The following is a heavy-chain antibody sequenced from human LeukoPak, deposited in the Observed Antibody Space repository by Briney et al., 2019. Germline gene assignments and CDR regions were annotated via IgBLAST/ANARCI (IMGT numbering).Heavy chain of an antibody. V-gene: IGHV3-53*01. CDR1: GFTVSSNY. CDR3: ARDVTGTTPYFDY. J-gene: IGHJ4*02. Sequence: PGGSLRLSCAAAGFTVSSNYMSWIRQASGKGLEWVSTIYSGGSTYYADSVKGRFTISRDNSKNTLYLQMNSLRAEDTAVYYCARDVTGTTPYFDYWGQGTLVTVSS. D-gene: IGHD1-1*01. CDR2: IYSGGST.